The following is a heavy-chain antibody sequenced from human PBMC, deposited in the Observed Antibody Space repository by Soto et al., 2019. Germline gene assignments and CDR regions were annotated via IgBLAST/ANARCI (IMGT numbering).Heavy chain of an antibody. J-gene: IGHJ6*03. CDR3: AREMTEGYYYYYYYMDV. Sequence: ASVKVSCKASGYTFTSYAMHWVRQAPGQRLEWMGWINAGNGNTKYSQKFQGRVTITRDTSASTAYMELSSLRSEDTAVYYCAREMTEGYYYYYYYMDVWGKRTTVTVSS. CDR1: GYTFTSYA. V-gene: IGHV1-3*01. CDR2: INAGNGNT.